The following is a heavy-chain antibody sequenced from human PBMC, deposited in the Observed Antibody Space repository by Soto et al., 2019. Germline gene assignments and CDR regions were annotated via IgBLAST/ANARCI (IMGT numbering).Heavy chain of an antibody. Sequence: QVQLVQSGAEVKKPGASVKVSCKASGYTFTSYGISWVRQAPGQGLEWMGWISAYNGNTNYAQKLQGRVTMTIDTSTSTAYMELRSLRSDDTAVYYCARVREQLVSYYGMDVWGQGTTVTVSS. V-gene: IGHV1-18*04. CDR1: GYTFTSYG. CDR2: ISAYNGNT. CDR3: ARVREQLVSYYGMDV. D-gene: IGHD6-6*01. J-gene: IGHJ6*02.